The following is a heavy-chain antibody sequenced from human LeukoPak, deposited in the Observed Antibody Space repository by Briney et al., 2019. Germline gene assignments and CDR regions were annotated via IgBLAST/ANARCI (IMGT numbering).Heavy chain of an antibody. CDR3: ARGYSSGWYLTGPVDI. CDR1: GGSISSYY. CDR2: IYTSGST. Sequence: SETLSLTYTVSGGSISSYYWSWIRQPAGKGLEWIGRIYTSGSTNYNPSLKSRVTMSVDTSKNQFSLKLSSVTAADTAVYYCARGYSSGWYLTGPVDIWGQGTMVTVSS. V-gene: IGHV4-4*07. J-gene: IGHJ3*02. D-gene: IGHD6-19*01.